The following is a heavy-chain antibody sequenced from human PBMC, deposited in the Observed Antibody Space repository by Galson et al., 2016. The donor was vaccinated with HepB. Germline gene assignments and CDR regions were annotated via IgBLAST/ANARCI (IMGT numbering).Heavy chain of an antibody. CDR1: GYTFTSYG. CDR3: ARDRRVAARDGGMDV. D-gene: IGHD5-24*01. J-gene: IGHJ6*02. V-gene: IGHV1-18*04. CDR2: ISAYSGNT. Sequence: SVKVSCKASGYTFTSYGISWVRQAPGQGLEWMGWISAYSGNTNYAQKLQGRGTMTTDTSTSTAYMELRSLRSDDTAVYYCARDRRVAARDGGMDVWGQGTTVTVSS.